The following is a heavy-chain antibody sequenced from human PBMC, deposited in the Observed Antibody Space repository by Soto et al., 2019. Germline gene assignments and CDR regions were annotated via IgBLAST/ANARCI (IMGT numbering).Heavy chain of an antibody. J-gene: IGHJ4*02. V-gene: IGHV3-23*01. CDR1: EFXFSSYT. CDR2: ISGSGGSK. CDR3: AKDESYYDILTGLPLDY. Sequence: LRLSYASSEFXFSSYTMIWLRHAPGNGLELVSAISGSGGSKYYADSVKGRFTISRDNSKNTMYLQMNSLRADYTAVYYCAKDESYYDILTGLPLDYWGQGTLGTVSS. D-gene: IGHD3-9*01.